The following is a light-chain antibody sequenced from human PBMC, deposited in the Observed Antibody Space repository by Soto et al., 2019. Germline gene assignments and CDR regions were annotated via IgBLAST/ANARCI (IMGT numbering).Light chain of an antibody. CDR1: QSVITY. CDR3: QQSYTTLS. Sequence: DIQMTQSPSSLSASVGDRVTITCRASQSVITYLSWYQQKPGKAPNLLIYAASNLRSGVPSRFSGSGSGTEFTLTISNLQAEDFATYYCQQSYTTLSFGGGTKVEI. V-gene: IGKV1-39*01. CDR2: AAS. J-gene: IGKJ4*01.